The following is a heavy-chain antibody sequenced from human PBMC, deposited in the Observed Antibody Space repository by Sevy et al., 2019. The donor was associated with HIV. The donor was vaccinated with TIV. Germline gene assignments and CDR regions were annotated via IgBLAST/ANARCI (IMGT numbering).Heavy chain of an antibody. V-gene: IGHV4-61*01. CDR2: IYYSGST. CDR3: ARDRRDTAMFDY. Sequence: SETLSLTYTVSGGSVSSGSYYWSWIRQPPGKGLEWIGYIYYSGSTNYNPSLKSRVTISVDTSKNQFSLKLSSVTAADTAVYYCARDRRDTAMFDYWGQGTLVTVSS. CDR1: GGSVSSGSYY. J-gene: IGHJ4*02. D-gene: IGHD5-18*01.